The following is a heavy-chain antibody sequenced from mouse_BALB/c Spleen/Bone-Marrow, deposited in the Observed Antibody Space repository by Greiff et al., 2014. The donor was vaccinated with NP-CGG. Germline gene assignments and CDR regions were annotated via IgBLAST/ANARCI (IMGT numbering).Heavy chain of an antibody. D-gene: IGHD1-1*01. CDR3: ALYYYGSSGFAY. V-gene: IGHV14-3*02. CDR1: GFNIKDTY. Sequence: EVNVVESGAELVKPGASVKLSCTASGFNIKDTYMHWVKQRPEQGLEWIGRIDPANGNTKYDPKFQGKATITADTSSNTAYLQLSSLTSEDTAVYCCALYYYGSSGFAYWGQGTLVTVSA. CDR2: IDPANGNT. J-gene: IGHJ3*01.